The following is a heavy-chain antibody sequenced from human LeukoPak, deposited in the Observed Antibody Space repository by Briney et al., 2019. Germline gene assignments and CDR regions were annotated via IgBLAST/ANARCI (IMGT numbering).Heavy chain of an antibody. CDR1: GGSISNYH. D-gene: IGHD6-19*01. CDR3: ARDGEAVAGLYHYGMDV. Sequence: SETLSLTCTVSGGSISNYHWSWIRQPPGKGLEWIGYIYYSGTTKYNPSLKSRVTISADTSKNQFSLKLSSVTAADTAVYYCARDGEAVAGLYHYGMDVWGQGTTVTVSS. J-gene: IGHJ6*02. V-gene: IGHV4-59*01. CDR2: IYYSGTT.